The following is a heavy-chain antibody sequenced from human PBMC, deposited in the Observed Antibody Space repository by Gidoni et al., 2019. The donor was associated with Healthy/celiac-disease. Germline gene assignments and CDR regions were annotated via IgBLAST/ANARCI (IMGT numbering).Heavy chain of an antibody. CDR3: ARDEEIADIVGATTGFDY. V-gene: IGHV3-30-3*01. CDR1: GFPFSSYS. Sequence: QVQLVESGGGVVQPGRSLRLSCAASGFPFSSYSMHWVRQAPGKGLEWVAVISYDGSNKYYADSVKGRFTISRDNSKNTLYLQMNSLRAEDTAVYYCARDEEIADIVGATTGFDYWGQGTLVTVSS. CDR2: ISYDGSNK. D-gene: IGHD1-26*01. J-gene: IGHJ4*02.